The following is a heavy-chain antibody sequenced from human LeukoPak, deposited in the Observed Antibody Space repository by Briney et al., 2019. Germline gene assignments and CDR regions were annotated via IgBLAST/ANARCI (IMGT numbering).Heavy chain of an antibody. CDR1: GFTFSSYA. D-gene: IGHD3-22*01. Sequence: GGSLRLSCAASGFTFSSYAMHWVRQAPGKGLEWVAVISYDGSNKYYADSVKGRFTISRDNSKNTLYLQMNSLRAEDTAVYYCAKDLAANYYDSSASDYWGQGTLVTVSS. J-gene: IGHJ4*02. V-gene: IGHV3-30-3*01. CDR2: ISYDGSNK. CDR3: AKDLAANYYDSSASDY.